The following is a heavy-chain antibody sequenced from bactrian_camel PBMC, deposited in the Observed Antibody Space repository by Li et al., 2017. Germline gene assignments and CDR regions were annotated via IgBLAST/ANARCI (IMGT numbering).Heavy chain of an antibody. D-gene: IGHD1*01. CDR1: GYTHVYTRWT. CDR3: AASWSRPLSLVGKVEVGPDAFDY. V-gene: IGHV3S31*01. J-gene: IGHJ4*01. CDR2: SVTGEGRT. Sequence: DVQLVESGGGSVEIGGSLTLSCTASGYTHVYTRWTLAWFRQAPGREREGIASVTGEGRTNYADSVQGRFSISQDNDKSTLLLQMNDLKPEDTAMYYCAASWSRPLSLVGKVEVGPDAFDYWGQGTQVTVS.